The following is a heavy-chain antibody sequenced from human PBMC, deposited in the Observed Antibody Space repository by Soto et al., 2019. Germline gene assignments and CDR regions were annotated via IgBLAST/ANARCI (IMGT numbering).Heavy chain of an antibody. D-gene: IGHD6-19*01. CDR1: GGPISSGDYY. Sequence: SETLSVTGTVSGGPISSGDYYWSWIRQPPGKGLEWIGYIYYSGSTYYNPSLTSRVTISADTTKNQISLKLSSVPATDTCINDCGSVIAVSDPNYYYYGMDVWGQGTTVTVSS. J-gene: IGHJ6*02. CDR3: GSVIAVSDPNYYYYGMDV. CDR2: IYYSGST. V-gene: IGHV4-30-4*08.